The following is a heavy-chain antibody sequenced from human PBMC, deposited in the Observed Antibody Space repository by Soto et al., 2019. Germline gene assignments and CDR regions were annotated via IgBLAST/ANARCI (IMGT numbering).Heavy chain of an antibody. J-gene: IGHJ5*02. V-gene: IGHV3-7*01. D-gene: IGHD3-16*02. Sequence: PGWSLRLACASSGFTFINYWMTWVRQAPGKGLEWVGSIKLDGSERYYVDSVKGRFTISRDNARNSLYLQMNSLRAEDTAVYYCARRSVIYNWFDPWGQGTLVTVSS. CDR2: IKLDGSER. CDR1: GFTFINYW. CDR3: ARRSVIYNWFDP.